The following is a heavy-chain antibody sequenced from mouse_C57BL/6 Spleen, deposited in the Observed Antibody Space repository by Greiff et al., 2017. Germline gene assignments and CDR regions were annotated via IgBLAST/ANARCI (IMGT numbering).Heavy chain of an antibody. V-gene: IGHV1-50*01. J-gene: IGHJ2*01. CDR3: ARGANWDY. D-gene: IGHD4-1*01. Sequence: QVQLQQPGAELVKPGASVKLSCKASGYTFTSYWMQWVKQRPGQGLEWIGEIDPSASYTNYNQKFKGKATLSVDTSSSTAYMQLSSLTSEGAAVSYCARGANWDYRGQGTTLTVSS. CDR2: IDPSASYT. CDR1: GYTFTSYW.